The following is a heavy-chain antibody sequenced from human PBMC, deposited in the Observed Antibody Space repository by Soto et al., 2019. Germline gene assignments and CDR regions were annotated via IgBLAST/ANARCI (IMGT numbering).Heavy chain of an antibody. Sequence: QVQLVQSGAEVKKPGSSVKVSCKASGGTFSSYTISWVRQAPGQGLEWMGRIIPILGIANYAQKFQGRVTIPADKSTSKAYMELSSLRSEDTAVYYCARRQTYYYDSSGYYRATYYGMDVWGQGPTVTVSS. V-gene: IGHV1-69*02. D-gene: IGHD3-22*01. CDR2: IIPILGIA. J-gene: IGHJ6*02. CDR3: ARRQTYYYDSSGYYRATYYGMDV. CDR1: GGTFSSYT.